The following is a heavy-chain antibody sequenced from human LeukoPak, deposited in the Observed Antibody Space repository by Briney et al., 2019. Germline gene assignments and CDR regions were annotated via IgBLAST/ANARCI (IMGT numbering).Heavy chain of an antibody. CDR1: GYTFTIYH. D-gene: IGHD2-8*01. V-gene: IGHV1-46*01. CDR3: ARVDGNGRDY. Sequence: EASVKVSCKASGYTFTIYHMHWVRQAPGQGLEWMGIINPSGGSTSYAQKFQGRVTITRDTSTSTVYMELSSLRSEDTAVYYCARVDGNGRDYWGQGTLVTVSS. J-gene: IGHJ4*02. CDR2: INPSGGST.